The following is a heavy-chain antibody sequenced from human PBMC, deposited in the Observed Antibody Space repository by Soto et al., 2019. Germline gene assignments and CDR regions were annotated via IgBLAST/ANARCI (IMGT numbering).Heavy chain of an antibody. V-gene: IGHV1-18*01. D-gene: IGHD3-22*01. CDR3: ASGDLSGYYPYYYYYGMDV. CDR1: GYTFTSYG. Sequence: GASVKVSCKASGYTFTSYGISWVRQAPGQVLEWMGWISAYNGNTNYAQKLQGRVTMTTDTSTSTAYMELRSLRSDDTAVYYCASGDLSGYYPYYYYYGMDVWGQGTTVTVSS. J-gene: IGHJ6*02. CDR2: ISAYNGNT.